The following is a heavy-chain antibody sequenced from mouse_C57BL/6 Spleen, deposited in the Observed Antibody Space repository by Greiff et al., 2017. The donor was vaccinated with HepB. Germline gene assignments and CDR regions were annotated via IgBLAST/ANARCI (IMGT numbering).Heavy chain of an antibody. CDR3: ARRGTGPYYAMDY. CDR2: IYPGSGST. V-gene: IGHV1-55*01. Sequence: QVQLQQPGAELVKPGASVKMSCKASGYTFTSYWITWVKQRPGQGLEWIGDIYPGSGSTNYNEKFKSKATLTVDTSSSTAYMQLSSLTSEDSAVYYCARRGTGPYYAMDYWGQGTSVTVSS. J-gene: IGHJ4*01. D-gene: IGHD4-1*01. CDR1: GYTFTSYW.